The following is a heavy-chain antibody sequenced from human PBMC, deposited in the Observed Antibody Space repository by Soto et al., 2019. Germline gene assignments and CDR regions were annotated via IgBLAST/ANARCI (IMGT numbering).Heavy chain of an antibody. J-gene: IGHJ3*02. V-gene: IGHV4-59*01. CDR2: IYYSGST. D-gene: IGHD3-22*01. CDR1: GGSISSYY. Sequence: SETLSLTCTVSGGSISSYYWSWIRQPPGKGLEWIGYIYYSGSTNYNPSLKGRVTISVDTSKNQFSLKLSSVTAADTAVYYCARGPYYDSSGYYYPVAFDIWGQGTMVTVSS. CDR3: ARGPYYDSSGYYYPVAFDI.